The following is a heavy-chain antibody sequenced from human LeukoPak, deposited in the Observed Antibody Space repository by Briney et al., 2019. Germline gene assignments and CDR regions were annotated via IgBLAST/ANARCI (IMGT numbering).Heavy chain of an antibody. J-gene: IGHJ3*02. Sequence: ASVKVSCKASGYTFTGYYVHWVRQAPGQGLEWMGWINPNSGGTNYAQKFQGRVTMTRDTSISTAYMELSRLRSDDTAVYYCARGISGWYGAFDIWGQGTMVTVSS. CDR1: GYTFTGYY. CDR3: ARGISGWYGAFDI. D-gene: IGHD6-19*01. V-gene: IGHV1-2*02. CDR2: INPNSGGT.